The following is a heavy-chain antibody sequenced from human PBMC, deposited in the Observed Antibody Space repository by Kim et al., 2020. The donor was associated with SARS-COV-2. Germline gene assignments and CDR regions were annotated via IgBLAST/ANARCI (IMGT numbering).Heavy chain of an antibody. CDR1: GFTLGNYA. Sequence: GGSLRLSCAASGFTLGNYAMIWVRQAPGKGLEWVSAIRISDDSTYYAASLKGQFTISRDNSKNTVYLQMNSLRAEDTAVYYCARDGFGSGWYLEYWGQGTLVTVSS. CDR2: IRISDDST. D-gene: IGHD6-19*01. CDR3: ARDGFGSGWYLEY. V-gene: IGHV3-23*01. J-gene: IGHJ4*02.